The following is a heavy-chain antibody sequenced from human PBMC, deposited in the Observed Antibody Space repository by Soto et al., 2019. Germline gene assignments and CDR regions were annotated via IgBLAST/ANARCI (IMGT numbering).Heavy chain of an antibody. CDR1: GYTFTGYY. D-gene: IGHD3-10*01. V-gene: IGHV1-46*01. CDR3: ARDRYYGSGSAYWYGMDV. J-gene: IGHJ6*02. Sequence: ASVKVSCKASGYTFTGYYTHWVRQAPGQGLEWMGIINPSGGSTSYAQRFQGRVTMTRDTSTSTVYMELSSLRSEDTAVYYCARDRYYGSGSAYWYGMDVWGQGTTVTVSS. CDR2: INPSGGST.